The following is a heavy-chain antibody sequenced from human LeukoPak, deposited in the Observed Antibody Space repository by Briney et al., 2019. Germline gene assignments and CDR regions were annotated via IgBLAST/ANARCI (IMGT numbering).Heavy chain of an antibody. CDR1: GFTFSSYE. CDR2: ISSSGSTI. J-gene: IGHJ4*02. V-gene: IGHV3-48*03. Sequence: RPGGSLRLSCAASGFTFSSYEMNWVRQAPGKGLEWVSYISSSGSTIYYADSVKGRFTISRDNAKNTLYLQMNTLRAEDTAVYYCARVNVCPRCHFDYWGQGTLVTVSS. CDR3: ARVNVCPRCHFDY. D-gene: IGHD3-16*01.